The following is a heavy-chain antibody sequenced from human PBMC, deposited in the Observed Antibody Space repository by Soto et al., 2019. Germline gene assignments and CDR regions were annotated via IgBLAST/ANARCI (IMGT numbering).Heavy chain of an antibody. CDR2: IYHSGST. CDR3: ARDGGVVMGGSGWFDP. Sequence: QVQLQESGPGLVKPSGTLSLTCAVSGGSISSSNWWSWVRQPPGKGLEWIGEIYHSGSTNYNPSLKSGVTISVDKSKNQFSLKLSSVTAADTAVYYCARDGGVVMGGSGWFDPWGQGTLVTVSS. V-gene: IGHV4-4*02. D-gene: IGHD2-8*01. CDR1: GGSISSSNW. J-gene: IGHJ5*02.